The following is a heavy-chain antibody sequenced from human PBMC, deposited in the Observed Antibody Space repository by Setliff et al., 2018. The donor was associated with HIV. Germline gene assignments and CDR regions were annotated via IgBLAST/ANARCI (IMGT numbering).Heavy chain of an antibody. J-gene: IGHJ4*02. Sequence: LSLTCTVSGGSISDSRYYWGWIRQPPGKGLEWISFITSTGINIYYTDSVKGRFTISRDNSKNTLYLQMNSLRTEDTAVYYCAREGGSSGYCGYFDYWGQGTLVTVSS. CDR3: AREGGSSGYCGYFDY. CDR2: ITSTGINI. V-gene: IGHV3-11*04. CDR1: GGSISDSRYY. D-gene: IGHD3-22*01.